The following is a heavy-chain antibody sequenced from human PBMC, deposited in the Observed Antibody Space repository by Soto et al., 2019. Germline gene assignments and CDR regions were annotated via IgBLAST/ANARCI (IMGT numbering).Heavy chain of an antibody. J-gene: IGHJ4*02. D-gene: IGHD3-10*01. Sequence: GGSLRLSCAASGFTVSSYHMSWVRQAPGKGLEWVSVLYSAGSADFADSVKGRFTISRDNAKNTLYLQMNSLRAEDTAVYYCARDLSPYNYGYPSFDFWGQGTLVTVSS. V-gene: IGHV3-66*01. CDR2: LYSAGSA. CDR1: GFTVSSYH. CDR3: ARDLSPYNYGYPSFDF.